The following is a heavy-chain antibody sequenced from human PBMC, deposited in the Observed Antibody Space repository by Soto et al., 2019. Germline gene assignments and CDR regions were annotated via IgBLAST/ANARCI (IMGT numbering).Heavy chain of an antibody. CDR1: GFTFGDYY. Sequence: GGSLRLSCAASGFTFGDYYMSWIRQAPGKGLEWVSYISNSGSTIYYADSVKGRFTISRDNAKNSLYLQMNSLRAEDTAVYYCARGRLKDLGYCSGGSCYPRYYYYGMDVWGQGTTVTVSS. CDR2: ISNSGSTI. V-gene: IGHV3-11*01. CDR3: ARGRLKDLGYCSGGSCYPRYYYYGMDV. D-gene: IGHD2-15*01. J-gene: IGHJ6*02.